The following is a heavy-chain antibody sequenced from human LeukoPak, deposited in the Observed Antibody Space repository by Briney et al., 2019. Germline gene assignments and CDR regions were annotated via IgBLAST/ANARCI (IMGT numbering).Heavy chain of an antibody. CDR1: GFTFSSCE. Sequence: PGGSLRLSSAASGFTFSSCEMNWVRQAPGKGLEWLSYISNSGSSKYYADSVRGRFTISRDNAKNSLYLQMNSLRAEDTAVYYCARARVPGELNYWGQGTLVTVSS. D-gene: IGHD3-10*01. CDR3: ARARVPGELNY. V-gene: IGHV3-48*03. CDR2: ISNSGSSK. J-gene: IGHJ4*02.